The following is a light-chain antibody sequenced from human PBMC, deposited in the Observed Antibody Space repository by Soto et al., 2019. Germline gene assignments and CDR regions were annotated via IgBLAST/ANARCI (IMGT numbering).Light chain of an antibody. V-gene: IGKV3-15*01. CDR2: GAS. J-gene: IGKJ1*01. CDR1: QTVSTS. CDR3: HQYNNWWT. Sequence: EIVMTQSPATLSVSPGERATPSCRASQTVSTSFAWYQQKPGRAPRLLVYGASPRASGVPARFSGSGSGTEFTLTISSLQSEDSAVYYCHQYNNWWTFGQGTKVEIK.